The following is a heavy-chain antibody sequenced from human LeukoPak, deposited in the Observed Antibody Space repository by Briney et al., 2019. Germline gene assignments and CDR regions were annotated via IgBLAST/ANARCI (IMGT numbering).Heavy chain of an antibody. CDR2: ISGSGGST. CDR1: GFTFSSYA. D-gene: IGHD5-18*01. Sequence: PGGSLRLSCAASGFTFSSYAMSWVRQAPGKGLEWVSAISGSGGSTYYADSVKGRFTISRDNSKNTLYLQMNSLRAEDTAVYYCAKRSGGYDLYSYDSEIDYWGQGTLVTVSS. V-gene: IGHV3-23*01. J-gene: IGHJ4*02. CDR3: AKRSGGYDLYSYDSEIDY.